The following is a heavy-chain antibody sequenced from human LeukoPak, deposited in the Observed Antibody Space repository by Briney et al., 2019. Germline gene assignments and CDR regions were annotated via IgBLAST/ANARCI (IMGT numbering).Heavy chain of an antibody. CDR1: GFTFSSYA. CDR3: AKVISSGWRGTFDY. D-gene: IGHD6-19*01. Sequence: SGGSLRLSCAASGFTFSSYAMSWVRQAPGKGLEWVSAISGSGGSTYYADSVKGRFTNSRDNSRNTLYLQMNSLRAEDTAVYYCAKVISSGWRGTFDYWGQGTLVTVSS. V-gene: IGHV3-23*01. CDR2: ISGSGGST. J-gene: IGHJ4*02.